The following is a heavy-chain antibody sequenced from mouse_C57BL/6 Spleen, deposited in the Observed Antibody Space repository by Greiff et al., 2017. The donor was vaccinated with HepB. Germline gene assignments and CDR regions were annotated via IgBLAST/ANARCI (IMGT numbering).Heavy chain of an antibody. CDR1: GYTFTSYG. V-gene: IGHV1-81*01. CDR2: IYPRSGNT. J-gene: IGHJ4*01. CDR3: ARRIYDGDAMDY. D-gene: IGHD2-3*01. Sequence: QVQLKESGAELARPGASVKLSCKASGYTFTSYGISWVKQRTGQGLEWIGEIYPRSGNTYYNEKFKGKATLTADKSSSTAYMELRSLTSEDSAVYFCARRIYDGDAMDYWGQGTSVTVSS.